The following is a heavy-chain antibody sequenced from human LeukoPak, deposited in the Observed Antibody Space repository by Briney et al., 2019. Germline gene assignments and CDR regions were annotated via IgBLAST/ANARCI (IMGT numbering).Heavy chain of an antibody. J-gene: IGHJ4*02. CDR3: AKDIALN. D-gene: IGHD2-15*01. CDR2: ISGSGGGQ. Sequence: GGSLRLSCAASGFTFSSYAMCGVRQAPRKGLEWVSAISGSGGGQSFPDSVKGGFPIPRESSKNTLYLQMNSLRAEDTAVYYCAKDIALNWGQGTLVTVSS. V-gene: IGHV3-23*01. CDR1: GFTFSSYA.